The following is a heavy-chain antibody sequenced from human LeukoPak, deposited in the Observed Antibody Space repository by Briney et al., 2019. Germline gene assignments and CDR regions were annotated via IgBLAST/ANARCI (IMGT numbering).Heavy chain of an antibody. V-gene: IGHV3-74*01. CDR1: GFTFSSYW. D-gene: IGHD3-22*01. J-gene: IGHJ4*02. Sequence: GGSLRLSCAASGFTFSSYWMHWLRQAPEKGLVWVSRIHSDGSSTNYADSVKGRFTISRDNAKNTLYLQMNSLRAEDTAVYYCARGRAAYAYYYDSSGYYPLDYWGQGTLVTVSS. CDR3: ARGRAAYAYYYDSSGYYPLDY. CDR2: IHSDGSST.